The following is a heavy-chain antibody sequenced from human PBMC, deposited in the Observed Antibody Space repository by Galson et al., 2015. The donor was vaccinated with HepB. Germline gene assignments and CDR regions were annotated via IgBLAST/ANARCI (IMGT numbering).Heavy chain of an antibody. J-gene: IGHJ1*01. V-gene: IGHV3-23*01. CDR3: AKGAGQQPAFLEH. D-gene: IGHD6-13*01. CDR2: ISGSSGGT. Sequence: SLRLSCAASGFTFSSYAMSWVRQAPGKGLEWVSAISGSSGGTYYADSVKGRFTISRDNSKNTLYLQMNSLRAEDTAVYYCAKGAGQQPAFLEHWGQGTLVTVSS. CDR1: GFTFSSYA.